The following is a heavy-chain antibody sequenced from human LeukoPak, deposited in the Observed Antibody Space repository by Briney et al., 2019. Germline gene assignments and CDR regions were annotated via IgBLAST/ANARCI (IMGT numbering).Heavy chain of an antibody. D-gene: IGHD6-13*01. CDR3: ARRASSWSLWFDP. J-gene: IGHJ5*02. CDR1: GGTFSSYA. CDR2: IIPIFGTA. Sequence: SVKVSCKASGGTFSSYAISWVRHAPGQGLEWMGGIIPIFGTANYAQKFQGRVTITTDESTSTAYMELSSLRSEDTAVYYCARRASSWSLWFDPWGQGTLVTVS. V-gene: IGHV1-69*05.